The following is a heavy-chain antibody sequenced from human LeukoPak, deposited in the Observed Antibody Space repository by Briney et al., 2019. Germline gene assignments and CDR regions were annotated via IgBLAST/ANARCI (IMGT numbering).Heavy chain of an antibody. J-gene: IGHJ4*02. D-gene: IGHD3-10*01. CDR2: ISYDGSNK. CDR3: ARDAITMVRGGGPFDY. CDR1: GFTFSSYA. Sequence: GGSLRLSCAASGFTFSSYAVHWVRQAPGKGLEWVAVISYDGSNKYYADSVKGRFTISRDSSKNTLYLQMNSLRAEDTAVYYCARDAITMVRGGGPFDYWGQGTLVTVSS. V-gene: IGHV3-30*04.